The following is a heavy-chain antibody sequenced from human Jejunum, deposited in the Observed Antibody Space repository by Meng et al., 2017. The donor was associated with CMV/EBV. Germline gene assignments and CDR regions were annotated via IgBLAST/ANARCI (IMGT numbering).Heavy chain of an antibody. CDR2: IWRDGDND. CDR1: GVTCSSYG. D-gene: IGHD3/OR15-3a*01. Sequence: LSCAAYGVTCSSYGMHWVRRAPGKGLEWVAVIWRDGDNDNYADSVKGRFTISRDNSKNTVYLQMNSLRAEDTAVYYCAKGLNGNFFDHWGQGTLVTVSS. J-gene: IGHJ4*02. CDR3: AKGLNGNFFDH. V-gene: IGHV3-33*06.